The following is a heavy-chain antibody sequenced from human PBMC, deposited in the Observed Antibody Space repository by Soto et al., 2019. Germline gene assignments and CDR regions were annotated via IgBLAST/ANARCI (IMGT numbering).Heavy chain of an antibody. D-gene: IGHD6-19*01. J-gene: IGHJ4*02. CDR3: ATLKGIAVAGIHY. V-gene: IGHV4-39*01. CDR1: GASISSSSYY. Sequence: QLQLQESGPGLVKPSETLSLKCTVSGASISSSSYYWGWIRQPPGKGLEYIGSMYSSGSTYYNPSXXXRXXISVAMSKNQSSLKLSSVTAADTAVYYCATLKGIAVAGIHYWGQGTLVTVSS. CDR2: MYSSGST.